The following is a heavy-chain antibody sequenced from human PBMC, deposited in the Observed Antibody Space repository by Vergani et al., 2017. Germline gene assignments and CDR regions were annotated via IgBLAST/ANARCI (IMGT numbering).Heavy chain of an antibody. Sequence: QVQLVQSGAEVKKPGSSVKVSCKASGGTFSSYTISWVRQAPGQGLEWMGRIIPILGIANYAQKFQGRVTITADKSTSTAYMELSSLRSEDTAVYYCARDVPTPHRDGYNYGAFDIWGQGTMVTVSS. V-gene: IGHV1-69*08. CDR2: IIPILGIA. D-gene: IGHD5-24*01. J-gene: IGHJ3*02. CDR3: ARDVPTPHRDGYNYGAFDI. CDR1: GGTFSSYT.